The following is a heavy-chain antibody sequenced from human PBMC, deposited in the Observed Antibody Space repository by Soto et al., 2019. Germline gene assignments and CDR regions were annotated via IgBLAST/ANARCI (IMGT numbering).Heavy chain of an antibody. V-gene: IGHV4-34*01. D-gene: IGHD6-19*01. J-gene: IGHJ6*03. CDR1: GGSFSGYY. CDR3: ARVVAGDYYYYYMDV. CDR2: INHSGST. Sequence: SETLSLTCAVYGGSFSGYYWSWIRQPPGKGLEWIGEINHSGSTNYNPSLKSRVTISVDTSKNQFSLKLSSVTAADTAVYYCARVVAGDYYYYYMDVWGKGTTVTVS.